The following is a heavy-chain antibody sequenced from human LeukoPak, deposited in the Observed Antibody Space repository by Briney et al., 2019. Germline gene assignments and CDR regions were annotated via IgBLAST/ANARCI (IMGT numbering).Heavy chain of an antibody. CDR3: ARESRYPGYYYGMDV. CDR2: INTNTGNP. Sequence: ASVKVSCKASGYTFTGYYMHWVRQAPGQGLEWMGWINTNTGNPTYAQGFTGRFVFSLDISVSTAYLQISSLKAEDTAVYYCARESRYPGYYYGMDVWGQGTTVTVSS. D-gene: IGHD1-1*01. V-gene: IGHV7-4-1*02. J-gene: IGHJ6*02. CDR1: GYTFTGYY.